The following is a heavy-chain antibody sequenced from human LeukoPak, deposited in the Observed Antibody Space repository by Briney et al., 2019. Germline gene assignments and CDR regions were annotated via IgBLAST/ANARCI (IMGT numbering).Heavy chain of an antibody. CDR1: GFTFSSYA. D-gene: IGHD6-6*01. V-gene: IGHV3-30*04. CDR2: ISYDGSNK. J-gene: IGHJ4*02. CDR3: ARDRVSSGY. Sequence: GGSLRLSCAASGFTFSSYAMHWVRQAPGKGLEWVAVISYDGSNKYYADSVKGRFTISRDNAKNSLYLQMNSLRAEDTAVYYCARDRVSSGYWGQGTLVTVSS.